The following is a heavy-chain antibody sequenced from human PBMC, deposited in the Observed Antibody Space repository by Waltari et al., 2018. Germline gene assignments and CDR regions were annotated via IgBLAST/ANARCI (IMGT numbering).Heavy chain of an antibody. V-gene: IGHV1-46*01. D-gene: IGHD2-21*02. Sequence: QVQLVQSGAEVKKPGASVKVSCKASGYTFTSYYMHWVRQAPGQGLEWMGIINPSGGSTSYAQKFQGRVTMTRDTSTSTVDMELSSLRSEDTAVYYCATGVYCGDCYTNWGQGTLVTVSA. J-gene: IGHJ4*02. CDR3: ATGVYCGDCYTN. CDR1: GYTFTSYY. CDR2: INPSGGST.